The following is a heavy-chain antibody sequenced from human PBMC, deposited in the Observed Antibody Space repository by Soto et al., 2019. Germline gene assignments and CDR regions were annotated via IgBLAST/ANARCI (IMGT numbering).Heavy chain of an antibody. Sequence: SVKVSCKASGGTFSSYAISWVRQAPGQGLEWMGGIIPIFGTANYAQKFQGRVTITADESTSTAYMELSSLRSEDTAVYYCARDVDTAMVTGENWYDPWGQGTRVTVPS. D-gene: IGHD5-18*01. V-gene: IGHV1-69*13. CDR1: GGTFSSYA. CDR2: IIPIFGTA. J-gene: IGHJ5*02. CDR3: ARDVDTAMVTGENWYDP.